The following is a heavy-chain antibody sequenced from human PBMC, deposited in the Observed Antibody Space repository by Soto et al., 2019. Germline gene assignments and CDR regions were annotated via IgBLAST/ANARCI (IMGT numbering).Heavy chain of an antibody. Sequence: QITLKESGPTLVKPTQTLTLTCTFSGFSLSTSGVGVGWIRQPPGKALEWLALIYWDDDKRYSPSLKSRLTTXKXTXXNQVALTMTNMDPVDTATYYCAHTYYFASGIGFDPWGQGTLVTVSS. CDR1: GFSLSTSGVG. J-gene: IGHJ5*02. D-gene: IGHD3-10*01. V-gene: IGHV2-5*02. CDR3: AHTYYFASGIGFDP. CDR2: IYWDDDK.